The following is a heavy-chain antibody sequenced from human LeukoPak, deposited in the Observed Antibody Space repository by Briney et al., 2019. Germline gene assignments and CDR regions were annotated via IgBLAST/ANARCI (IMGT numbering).Heavy chain of an antibody. Sequence: SVTVSCKASGGTFSSYAISWVRQAPGQGLEWMGRIIPILGIANYAQKFQGRVTITADKSTSTAYMELSSLRSEDTAVYYCARGIVGATYEYFQHWGQGTLVTVSS. CDR1: GGTFSSYA. V-gene: IGHV1-69*04. J-gene: IGHJ1*01. CDR3: ARGIVGATYEYFQH. D-gene: IGHD1-26*01. CDR2: IIPILGIA.